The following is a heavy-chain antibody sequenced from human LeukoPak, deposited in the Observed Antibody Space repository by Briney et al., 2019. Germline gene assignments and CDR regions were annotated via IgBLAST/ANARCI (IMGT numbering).Heavy chain of an antibody. CDR1: GFTFSTHG. CDR2: IGYDGSDK. CDR3: AKDRGMATIKDY. V-gene: IGHV3-30*02. Sequence: PGGSLRLSCAASGFTFSTHGMHWVRQAPGKGLEWVTFIGYDGSDKYHSDSVKGRFTISRDNSKNTLYLQMNSLRAEDTAVYYCAKDRGMATIKDYWGQGTLVTVSS. J-gene: IGHJ4*02. D-gene: IGHD5-24*01.